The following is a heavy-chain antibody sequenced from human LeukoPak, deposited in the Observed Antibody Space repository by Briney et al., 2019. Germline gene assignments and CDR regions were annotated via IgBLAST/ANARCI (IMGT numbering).Heavy chain of an antibody. CDR2: ISKSGDHT. CDR3: ATSWGPDTSAFRWGRDGMDV. V-gene: IGHV3-53*01. CDR1: GFTVSSNY. J-gene: IGHJ6*02. D-gene: IGHD3-16*01. Sequence: GGSLRLSCAASGFTVSSNYMSWVRQAPGKGLEWVSAISKSGDHTYYAASAKGRFTIYRDNSKNTQYLQMNSLRAEDTAVYYCATSWGPDTSAFRWGRDGMDVWGQGTTVIVS.